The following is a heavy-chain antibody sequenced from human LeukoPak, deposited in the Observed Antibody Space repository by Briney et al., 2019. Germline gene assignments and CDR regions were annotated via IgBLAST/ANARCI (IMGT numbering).Heavy chain of an antibody. CDR3: ASYYDVLTVLNWFDP. CDR1: GGSISRSSYS. J-gene: IGHJ5*02. D-gene: IGHD3-9*01. V-gene: IGHV4-39*02. Sequence: TSETLSLTCTVSGGSISRSSYSWGWIRQPPGKGLEWIGTIHYSGGTYYNPSLKSRVTISVDTSKNHYSVRLSSVTAADTAVYYCASYYDVLTVLNWFDPWGQGTLVTVSS. CDR2: IHYSGGT.